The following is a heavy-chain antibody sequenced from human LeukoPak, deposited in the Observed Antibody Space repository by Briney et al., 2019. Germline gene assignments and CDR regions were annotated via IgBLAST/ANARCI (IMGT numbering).Heavy chain of an antibody. Sequence: ASVKVSCKASEYSFTGYYMHWVRQAPGQGLEWTGWINPNSGGTNYAQKFQGRVTMTRDTSISTAYMELSRLRSDDTAVYYCARSLYGGNSRWFDPWGQGTLVTVSS. CDR2: INPNSGGT. J-gene: IGHJ5*02. CDR3: ARSLYGGNSRWFDP. D-gene: IGHD4-23*01. V-gene: IGHV1-2*02. CDR1: EYSFTGYY.